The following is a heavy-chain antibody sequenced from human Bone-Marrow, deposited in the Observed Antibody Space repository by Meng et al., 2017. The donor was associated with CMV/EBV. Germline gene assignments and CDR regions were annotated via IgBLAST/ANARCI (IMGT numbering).Heavy chain of an antibody. CDR1: GAPFSGY. CDR3: APGFRSWSGSYSS. CDR2: ITHSGST. J-gene: IGHJ4*02. Sequence: QVHLQQWGAGLLKPSXTLXLTCGVYGAPFSGYWSWVRQPPGKGLEWIGEITHSGSTNYNVSLKSRVTISIDTSKNQFSLKLSSVTATDTAVYYCAPGFRSWSGSYSSWGQGTMVTVSS. D-gene: IGHD1-26*01. V-gene: IGHV4-34*01.